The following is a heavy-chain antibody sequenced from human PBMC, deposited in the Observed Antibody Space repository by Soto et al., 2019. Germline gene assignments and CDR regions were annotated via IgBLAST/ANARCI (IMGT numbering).Heavy chain of an antibody. J-gene: IGHJ4*02. D-gene: IGHD1-26*01. CDR3: ARDRGSFYYFDS. CDR2: IIPIFGTA. Sequence: QVQLVQSGAEVKKPGSSVKVSCKASGGTFSSYAISWVRQAPGQGLEWMGGIIPIFGTANYAQKFQVRVTSTADESTSTAYLELSSLRSEDTAVYYCARDRGSFYYFDSFGQGTLVTVSS. CDR1: GGTFSSYA. V-gene: IGHV1-69*01.